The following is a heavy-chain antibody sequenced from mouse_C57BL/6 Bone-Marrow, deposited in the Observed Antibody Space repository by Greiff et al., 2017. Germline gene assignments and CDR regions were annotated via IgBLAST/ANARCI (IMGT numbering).Heavy chain of an antibody. CDR2: IYPGDGDT. J-gene: IGHJ4*01. D-gene: IGHD1-1*01. Sequence: QVQLQQSGAELVKPGASVKISCKASGYAFSSYWMNWVKQRPGKGLEWIGQIYPGDGDTNYTGKFKGKATLTADNASSTAYMQLSSLTSEDSAVYFCARLILRYYSMDYWGQGTSVTVSS. CDR1: GYAFSSYW. V-gene: IGHV1-80*01. CDR3: ARLILRYYSMDY.